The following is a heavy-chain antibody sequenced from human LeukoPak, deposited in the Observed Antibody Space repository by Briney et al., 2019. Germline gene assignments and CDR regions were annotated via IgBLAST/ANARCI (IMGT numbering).Heavy chain of an antibody. V-gene: IGHV4-59*01. CDR3: ARGAAAPDY. D-gene: IGHD6-13*01. CDR2: IYYSGST. Sequence: SETLSLTCTVSRGSISTYYWSWFRQPPGKGLEWIGDIYYSGSTNYHPSLGGRVTMSVATSKNQFSLKLSSVTAADTAVYYCARGAAAPDYWGQGILVTVSS. CDR1: RGSISTYY. J-gene: IGHJ4*02.